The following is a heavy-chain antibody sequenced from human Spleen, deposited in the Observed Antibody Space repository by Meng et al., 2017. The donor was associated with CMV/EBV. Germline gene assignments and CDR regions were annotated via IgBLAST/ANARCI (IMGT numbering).Heavy chain of an antibody. CDR3: ARETTYDSSGCWPGVDYYYYYGMDV. CDR1: GGSISSYY. V-gene: IGHV4-59*01. CDR2: IYYSGST. J-gene: IGHJ6*02. D-gene: IGHD3-22*01. Sequence: SETLSLTCTVSGGSISSYYWSWIRQPPGKGLEWIGYIYYSGSTNYNPSLKSRVTISVDTSKNQFSLKLSSVTAADTAVYYCARETTYDSSGCWPGVDYYYYYGMDVWGQGTTVTVSS.